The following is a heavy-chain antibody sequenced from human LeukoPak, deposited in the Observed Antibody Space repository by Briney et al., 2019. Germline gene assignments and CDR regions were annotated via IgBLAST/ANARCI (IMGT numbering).Heavy chain of an antibody. J-gene: IGHJ4*02. Sequence: GGSLRLSCAASGFTFSSYDMHWVRQATGKGLEWVSAIGTAGDTYYPGSVKGRFTISRENAKNSLYLQMNSLRAEDTAVYYCARRLTTVSRGPFDYWGQGTVVTVSS. CDR2: IGTAGDT. CDR3: ARRLTTVSRGPFDY. V-gene: IGHV3-13*04. D-gene: IGHD4-11*01. CDR1: GFTFSSYD.